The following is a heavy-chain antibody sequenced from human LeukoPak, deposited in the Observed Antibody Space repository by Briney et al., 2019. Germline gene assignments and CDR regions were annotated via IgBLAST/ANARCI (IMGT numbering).Heavy chain of an antibody. V-gene: IGHV3-74*01. CDR2: ITTDGSTT. D-gene: IGHD4-11*01. Sequence: PGGSLIPSCAASGFTFRSYWMHWVRQAPGKGLVWVSRITTDGSTTTYADSVKGRFTISRDNAKNTLYLQINSLRAEDTAVYYCARDGNYTPDYWGQGTLVTVSS. CDR3: ARDGNYTPDY. J-gene: IGHJ4*02. CDR1: GFTFRSYW.